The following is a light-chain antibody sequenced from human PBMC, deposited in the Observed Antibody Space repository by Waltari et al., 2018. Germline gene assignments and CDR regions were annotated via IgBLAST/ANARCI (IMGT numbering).Light chain of an antibody. CDR3: QQRSNVLFA. CDR1: QSVSSF. J-gene: IGKJ3*01. CDR2: DAS. Sequence: EVVLTQSPATLSLSPEERATLSCRASQSVSSFLAWYQQKPGQPPRLLIYDASNRATGIPARFSGSGSGTDFTLTISSLEPEDFAVYYCQQRSNVLFAFGPGTKVDFK. V-gene: IGKV3-11*01.